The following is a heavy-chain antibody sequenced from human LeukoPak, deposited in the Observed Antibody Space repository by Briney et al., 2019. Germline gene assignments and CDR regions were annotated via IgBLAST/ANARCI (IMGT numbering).Heavy chain of an antibody. CDR1: GFTFSSYA. V-gene: IGHV3-23*01. Sequence: GGSLRLSCAASGFTFSSYAMSWVRQAPGKGLEWVSVISGSGSSTHYADSVKGRFTISRDNSKNTLYLQMNSLRAEDTAVYYCAKDRQGSGSTGAYYYYGMDVWGQGTTVTVSS. J-gene: IGHJ6*02. CDR3: AKDRQGSGSTGAYYYYGMDV. CDR2: ISGSGSST. D-gene: IGHD3-10*01.